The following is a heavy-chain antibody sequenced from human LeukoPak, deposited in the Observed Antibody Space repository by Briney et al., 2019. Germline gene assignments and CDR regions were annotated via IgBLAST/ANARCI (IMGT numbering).Heavy chain of an antibody. V-gene: IGHV3-23*01. CDR3: AREISIAVAGTGY. Sequence: GGSLRLSCAASGFTFSSYAMSWVRQAPGKGLEWVSAISGSGGSTYYADSVKGRFTISRDDSKNSLYLQMNSLRAEDTAVYYCAREISIAVAGTGYWGQGTLVTVSS. CDR2: ISGSGGST. J-gene: IGHJ4*02. D-gene: IGHD6-19*01. CDR1: GFTFSSYA.